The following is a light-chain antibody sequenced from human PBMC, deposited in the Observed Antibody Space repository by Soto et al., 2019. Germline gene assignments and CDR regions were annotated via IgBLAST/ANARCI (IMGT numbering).Light chain of an antibody. Sequence: EIVLTQSPGTLSLSPGERATLSCRASQSVANNKYLAWYQQKPGQAPRLLIFDASTRATGIPARFSGSGSGTEFTLTISSLQSEDFAVYYCQQYNNWPPLTFGGGTKVDI. CDR1: QSVANN. CDR3: QQYNNWPPLT. CDR2: DAS. J-gene: IGKJ4*01. V-gene: IGKV3-15*01.